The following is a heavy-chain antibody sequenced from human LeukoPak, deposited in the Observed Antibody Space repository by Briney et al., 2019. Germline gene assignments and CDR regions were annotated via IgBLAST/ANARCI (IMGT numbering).Heavy chain of an antibody. CDR1: GFTFGIHA. Sequence: PGGSLRLSCAASGFTFGIHAINWVRQAPGKGLEWVSGITGSGDRTDYAESVKGRFTISRDNSASMLFLQMHSLRAEDTAIYYCAKDRCTNSWCSFDYWGQGTPVTVSS. V-gene: IGHV3-23*01. CDR3: AKDRCTNSWCSFDY. CDR2: ITGSGDRT. J-gene: IGHJ4*02. D-gene: IGHD6-13*01.